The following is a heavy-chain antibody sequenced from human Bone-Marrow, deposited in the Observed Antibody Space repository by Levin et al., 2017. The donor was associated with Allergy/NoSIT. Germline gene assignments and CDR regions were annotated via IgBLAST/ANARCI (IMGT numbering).Heavy chain of an antibody. J-gene: IGHJ3*02. D-gene: IGHD1-7*01. CDR3: AKSLELLAFDI. CDR2: ISYDGSNK. V-gene: IGHV3-30*18. Sequence: GESLKISCAASGFTFSSYGMHWVRQAPGKGLEWVAVISYDGSNKYYADSVKGRFTISRDNSKNTLYLQMNSLRAEDTAVYYCAKSLELLAFDIWGQGTMVTVSS. CDR1: GFTFSSYG.